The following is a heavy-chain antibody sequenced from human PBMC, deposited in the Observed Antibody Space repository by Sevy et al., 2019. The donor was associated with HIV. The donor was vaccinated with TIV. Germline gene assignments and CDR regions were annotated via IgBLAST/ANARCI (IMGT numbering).Heavy chain of an antibody. V-gene: IGHV1-18*01. CDR1: GYTFTIYG. Sequence: ASVKVSCKASGYTFTIYGISWVRQAPEQGLEWMGWISAYSGNTNYAQNLQGRVTMTTDTSTTTAYMELRSLRFDDTAVYYCARDRQWEPLDYWGQEPWSPSPQ. CDR3: ARDRQWEPLDY. CDR2: ISAYSGNT. J-gene: IGHJ4*01. D-gene: IGHD1-26*01.